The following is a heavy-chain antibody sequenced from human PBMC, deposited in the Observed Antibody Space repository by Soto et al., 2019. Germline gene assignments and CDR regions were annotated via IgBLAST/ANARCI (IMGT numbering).Heavy chain of an antibody. V-gene: IGHV1-46*01. D-gene: IGHD3-10*01. Sequence: ASVKVSCKTSTYTFTTYYMHWVQQAPGHGLEWMGIINPGSGGTTYAQKFQDRVTMTRDTSTSTAYMDLSSLRSDDTAVYYCATEFGVHSRRAYYFAYGGQGTLVTVSS. CDR1: TYTFTTYY. J-gene: IGHJ4*02. CDR3: ATEFGVHSRRAYYFAY. CDR2: INPGSGGT.